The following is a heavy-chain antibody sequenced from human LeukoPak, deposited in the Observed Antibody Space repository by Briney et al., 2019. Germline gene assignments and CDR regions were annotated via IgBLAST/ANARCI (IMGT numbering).Heavy chain of an antibody. Sequence: GGSLRLSCAASGFTFSTYAMSWVRQAPGKGLEWVSGISGSGDSTYYVDSVKGRFTISRDNSKNTLYLQMSSLSAEDSAVYYCAKDRSDNNTWYAGSHWGQGTPVTVSS. D-gene: IGHD2-8*01. CDR3: AKDRSDNNTWYAGSH. J-gene: IGHJ4*02. CDR2: ISGSGDST. V-gene: IGHV3-23*01. CDR1: GFTFSTYA.